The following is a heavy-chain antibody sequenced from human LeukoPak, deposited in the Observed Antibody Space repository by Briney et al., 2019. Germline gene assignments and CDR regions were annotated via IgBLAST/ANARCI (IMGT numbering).Heavy chain of an antibody. J-gene: IGHJ4*02. V-gene: IGHV3-11*04. CDR3: ARRGAVAGTADY. D-gene: IGHD6-19*01. CDR2: ISSSSDTK. Sequence: GGSLRLSCAASGFTLSDYYMSWVRQAPGKGLEWVSYISSSSDTKYYADSVKGRFTISRDNAKNSLYLQMNSLRAEDTAVYYCARRGAVAGTADYWGQGTLVTVSS. CDR1: GFTLSDYY.